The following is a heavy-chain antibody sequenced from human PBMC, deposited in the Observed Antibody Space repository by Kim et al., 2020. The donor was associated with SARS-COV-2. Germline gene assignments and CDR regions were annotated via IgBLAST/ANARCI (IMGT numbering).Heavy chain of an antibody. CDR2: IYPGDSDT. CDR1: GYTFTSYW. Sequence: GESLKISCKGSGYTFTSYWIGWVRQMPGKGLEWMGIIYPGDSDTRYSPSFQGQVTISADKSISTAYLQWSSLKASDTAMYYCARDSYCSSTTCSPLGFDYWGQGTLVTVS. V-gene: IGHV5-51*01. D-gene: IGHD2-2*01. CDR3: ARDSYCSSTTCSPLGFDY. J-gene: IGHJ4*02.